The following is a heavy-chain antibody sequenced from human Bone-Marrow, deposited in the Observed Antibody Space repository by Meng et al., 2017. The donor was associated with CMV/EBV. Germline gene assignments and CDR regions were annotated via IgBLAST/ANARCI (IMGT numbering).Heavy chain of an antibody. J-gene: IGHJ6*02. CDR1: GFTFSSYS. D-gene: IGHD3-3*01. V-gene: IGHV3-48*04. CDR2: ISSSSSTI. Sequence: GGSLRLSCAASGFTFSSYSMNWVRQAPGKGLEWVSYISSSSSTIYYADSVKGRFTISRDNAKNSLYLQMNSLRAEDTAVYYCARESLYDFWSGPKVDVWGQGTTVTVSS. CDR3: ARESLYDFWSGPKVDV.